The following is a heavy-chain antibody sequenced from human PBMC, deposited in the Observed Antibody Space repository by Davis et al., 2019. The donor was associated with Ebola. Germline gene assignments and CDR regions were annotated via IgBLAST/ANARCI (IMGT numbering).Heavy chain of an antibody. CDR1: GFTFSSYA. Sequence: GGPLRLPCAASGFTFSSYALHWVRQPPPTGRARVSVISHDAPNKYYADSVKGRFTISRDNSKNTLYLQMNSLRAEDTAVYYCVRDVSPPGTTNELYWGQGTLVTVSS. J-gene: IGHJ4*02. CDR3: VRDVSPPGTTNELY. D-gene: IGHD1-1*01. V-gene: IGHV3-30*04. CDR2: ISHDAPNK.